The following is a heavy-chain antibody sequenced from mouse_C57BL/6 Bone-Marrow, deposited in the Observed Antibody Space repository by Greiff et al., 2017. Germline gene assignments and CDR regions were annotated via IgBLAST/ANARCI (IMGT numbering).Heavy chain of an antibody. D-gene: IGHD2-4*01. V-gene: IGHV5-9-1*02. CDR3: TREERDYDDAMDY. CDR1: GFAFSSYA. CDR2: ISSGGDYI. J-gene: IGHJ4*01. Sequence: EVKLVESGEGLVKPGGSLKLSCAASGFAFSSYAMSWVRQTPEKRLEWVAYISSGGDYIYYAGTVKGRFTSSRANARNTLYLQMSRQKSEDTAMYYGTREERDYDDAMDYWGQGTAVTVSA.